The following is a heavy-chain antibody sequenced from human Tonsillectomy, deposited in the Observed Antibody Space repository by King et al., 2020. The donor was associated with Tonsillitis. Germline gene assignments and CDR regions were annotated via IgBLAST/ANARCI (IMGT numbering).Heavy chain of an antibody. J-gene: IGHJ3*01. Sequence: VQLVESGGGLVQPGGSLRLSCAASGFTFSDHYMDWVRQAPGKGLEWVGRTRNKADSYTTEYAASVKGRFTISRDDSKNSLYLQMNSLKTEDTAVYYCARWHYSDSSGYFDHDAFDFWGQGTMVSVSS. CDR3: ARWHYSDSSGYFDHDAFDF. CDR1: GFTFSDHY. CDR2: TRNKADSYTT. V-gene: IGHV3-72*01. D-gene: IGHD3-22*01.